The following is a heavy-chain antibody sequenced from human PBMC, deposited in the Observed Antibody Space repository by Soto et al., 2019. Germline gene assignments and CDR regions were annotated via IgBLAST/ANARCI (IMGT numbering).Heavy chain of an antibody. CDR1: GGSISSSSYY. D-gene: IGHD3-16*01. CDR3: ASLPGGPGEGDAFDI. J-gene: IGHJ3*02. V-gene: IGHV4-39*01. Sequence: SETLSLTCTVSGGSISSSSYYWGWIRQPPGKGLEWIGSIYYSGSTYYNPSLKSRVTISVDTSKNQFSLKLSSVTAADTAVYYCASLPGGPGEGDAFDIWGQGTMVTVSS. CDR2: IYYSGST.